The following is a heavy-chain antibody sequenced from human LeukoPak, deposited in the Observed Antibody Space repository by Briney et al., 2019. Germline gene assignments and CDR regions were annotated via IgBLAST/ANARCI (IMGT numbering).Heavy chain of an antibody. D-gene: IGHD3-10*01. V-gene: IGHV4-59*08. CDR1: GGSISSYY. Sequence: SETLCLTCTVSGGSISSYYCSWIRQPPGKGLEWIGYIYYSGSTNYNPSLKSRVTLSVDTSKNQFSLKLSSVTAADTAVYYCARTELLWFGEFFFDYWGQGTLVTVSS. CDR3: ARTELLWFGEFFFDY. CDR2: IYYSGST. J-gene: IGHJ4*02.